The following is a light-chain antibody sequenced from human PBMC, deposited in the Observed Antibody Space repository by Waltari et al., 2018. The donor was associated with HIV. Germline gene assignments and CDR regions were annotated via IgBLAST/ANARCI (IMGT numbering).Light chain of an antibody. V-gene: IGLV1-47*01. J-gene: IGLJ3*02. Sequence: QPVLTQLPSMSGTPGQTVTISCSGSNSNIGSSSMYWYQHLPGPTPRRLIYSNNERPSGVPDRFFGSKSGTSASLTISGLRSEDEADYYCSTWDESQSFQVFGGGTKVTVL. CDR2: SNN. CDR3: STWDESQSFQV. CDR1: NSNIGSSS.